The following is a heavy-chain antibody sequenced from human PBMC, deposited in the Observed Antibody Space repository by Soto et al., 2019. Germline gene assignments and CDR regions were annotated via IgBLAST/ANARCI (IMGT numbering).Heavy chain of an antibody. Sequence: XSVKVSCKGSVYSFTSYAMHWVRQAPGQRLEWMGWINAGNGNTKYSQKFQGRVTITRDTSASTAYMELSSLRSEDTAVYYCARALVGVTARAFDIWGQGTMVTVSS. CDR3: ARALVGVTARAFDI. V-gene: IGHV1-3*01. J-gene: IGHJ3*02. CDR1: VYSFTSYA. CDR2: INAGNGNT. D-gene: IGHD1-26*01.